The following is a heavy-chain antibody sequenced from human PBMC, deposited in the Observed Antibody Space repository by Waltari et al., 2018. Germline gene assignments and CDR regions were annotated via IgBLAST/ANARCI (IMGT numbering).Heavy chain of an antibody. CDR1: GGTFSSYA. Sequence: QVQLVQSGAEVKKPGSSVKVSCKASGGTFSSYAISWVRQAPGQGLEWMGRIIPSHGIANYAQKVQGRVTITADKSTSTAYMELSSLRSEDTAVYYCATGGGPGGYWGQGTLVTVSS. CDR2: IIPSHGIA. J-gene: IGHJ4*02. CDR3: ATGGGPGGY. D-gene: IGHD2-15*01. V-gene: IGHV1-69*09.